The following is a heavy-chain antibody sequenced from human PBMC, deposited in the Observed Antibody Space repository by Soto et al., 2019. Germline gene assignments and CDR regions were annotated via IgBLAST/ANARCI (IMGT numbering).Heavy chain of an antibody. J-gene: IGHJ6*02. CDR3: ARGESSGYYSPVSCGMDV. Sequence: ASVKVSCKASGGTFSSYAISWVRQAPGQGLEWMGGIIPIVGTANYAQKFQGRVTITADESTSTAYMELSSLRSEDTAVYYCARGESSGYYSPVSCGMDVWGQGXTVTVYS. V-gene: IGHV1-69*13. CDR1: GGTFSSYA. D-gene: IGHD3-22*01. CDR2: IIPIVGTA.